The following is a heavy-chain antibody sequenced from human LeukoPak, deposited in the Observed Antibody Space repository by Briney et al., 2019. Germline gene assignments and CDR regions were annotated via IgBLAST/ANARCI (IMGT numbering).Heavy chain of an antibody. CDR1: GFTVSSNY. CDR3: ARDPGTGTGWFDP. V-gene: IGHV3-53*01. J-gene: IGHJ5*02. D-gene: IGHD1-7*01. CDR2: IYSGGST. Sequence: GGSLRLSCAASGFTVSSNYMSWVRQAPGKGLEWVSLIYSGGSTYYADSVKGRFTISRDNSKNTLYLQMNNLRAEDTAMYYCARDPGTGTGWFDPWGQGTRVTVS.